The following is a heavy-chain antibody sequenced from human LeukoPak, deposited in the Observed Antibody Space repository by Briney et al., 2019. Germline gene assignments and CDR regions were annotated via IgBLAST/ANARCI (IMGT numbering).Heavy chain of an antibody. CDR3: ARLSAMVRGPEDIFYFEY. CDR1: GFTVSSNY. CDR2: IYSGGNT. Sequence: PGGSLGLSCAASGFTVSSNYMSWVRQAPGKGLQWVSFIYSGGNTYYADSVKVRFTISRDNSKNALYLQMNSLRVEDTGVYYCARLSAMVRGPEDIFYFEYWGLGTLVTVSS. D-gene: IGHD3-10*01. V-gene: IGHV3-66*01. J-gene: IGHJ4*02.